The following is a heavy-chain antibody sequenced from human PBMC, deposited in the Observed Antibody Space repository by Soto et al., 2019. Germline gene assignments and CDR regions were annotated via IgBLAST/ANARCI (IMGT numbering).Heavy chain of an antibody. CDR2: MNPFRGNA. Sequence: ASVKVSCKASGYTFTSYDIYWVRQAAGQGREWMGWMNPFRGNAVDRQKVQDRVTMTRDTSINTAYMEMSALRSADTAVYSCTRGQGKHWGQGSLVTVSS. V-gene: IGHV1-8*01. J-gene: IGHJ1*01. CDR1: GYTFTSYD. CDR3: TRGQGKH.